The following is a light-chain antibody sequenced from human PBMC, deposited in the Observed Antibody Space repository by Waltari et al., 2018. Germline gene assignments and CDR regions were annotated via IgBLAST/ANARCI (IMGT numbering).Light chain of an antibody. V-gene: IGLV3-21*04. CDR1: DIGSKS. J-gene: IGLJ3*02. CDR2: YDR. Sequence: SYALTQPPSVSVAPGKTARITCGGNDIGSKSVHWYQQKPGQAPVLVLYYDRDRPSGIPGRVPGSNSGNMATLTISGLQSEDEADYYCAAWDDSLSNWVFGGGTKVTVL. CDR3: AAWDDSLSNWV.